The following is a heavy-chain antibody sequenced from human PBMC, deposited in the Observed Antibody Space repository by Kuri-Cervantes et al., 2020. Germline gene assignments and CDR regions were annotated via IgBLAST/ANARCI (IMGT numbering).Heavy chain of an antibody. D-gene: IGHD6-19*01. V-gene: IGHV3-7*01. CDR3: ARDSGWYGRDWFDP. Sequence: GESLKISCSVAGFTFGTHWMSWVRQAPGKGLEWVANIKQDGSEKYYVDSVKGRFTISRDNAKNSLYLQMNSLRAEDTAVYYCARDSGWYGRDWFDPWGQGTLVTVSS. CDR2: IKQDGSEK. J-gene: IGHJ5*02. CDR1: GFTFGTHW.